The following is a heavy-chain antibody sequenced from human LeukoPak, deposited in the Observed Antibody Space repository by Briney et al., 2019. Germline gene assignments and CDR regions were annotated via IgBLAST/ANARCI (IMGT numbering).Heavy chain of an antibody. V-gene: IGHV3-23*01. CDR2: ISANGGRT. D-gene: IGHD3-16*01. CDR3: GKDPNGDYVGAFDI. J-gene: IGHJ3*02. Sequence: GGSLRLSCAASGFTFSNYAMSWVRQTPGKGLEWVSGISANGGRTYYADSVKGRFTISRDKSKNTLYLQMNSLRVEDTALYYGGKDPNGDYVGAFDIWGQGTMVIVSS. CDR1: GFTFSNYA.